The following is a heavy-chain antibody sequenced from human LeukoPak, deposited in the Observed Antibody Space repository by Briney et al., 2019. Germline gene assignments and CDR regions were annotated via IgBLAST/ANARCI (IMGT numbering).Heavy chain of an antibody. CDR3: ARGRRDGYYFDY. CDR1: GGSLSGYY. Sequence: SETLSLTCGVYGGSLSGYYWSWIRQPPGKGLEWIGEIDHSGSTNYNPSLKSRATTSLDKSKNQVFLKVNSVTAADTAVYYCARGRRDGYYFDYWGQGTLVTVSS. V-gene: IGHV4-34*01. J-gene: IGHJ4*02. D-gene: IGHD5-24*01. CDR2: IDHSGST.